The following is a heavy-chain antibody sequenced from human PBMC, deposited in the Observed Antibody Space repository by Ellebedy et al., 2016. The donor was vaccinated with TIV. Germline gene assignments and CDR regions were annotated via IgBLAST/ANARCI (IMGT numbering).Heavy chain of an antibody. CDR3: ARRNYGQCDY. V-gene: IGHV5-51*01. CDR2: IYPSDSDT. Sequence: GESLKISXQGSGYDFATYWIGWVRQMPGKGLEWMGIIYPSDSDTTYSPSFHGQVTISADKSISTAYLQWTSLKPSDTAMYFCARRNYGQCDYWGQGTLVNVSS. CDR1: GYDFATYW. D-gene: IGHD3-10*01. J-gene: IGHJ4*02.